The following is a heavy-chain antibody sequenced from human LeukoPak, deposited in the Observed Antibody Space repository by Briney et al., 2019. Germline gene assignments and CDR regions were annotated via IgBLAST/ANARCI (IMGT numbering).Heavy chain of an antibody. D-gene: IGHD3-16*01. CDR1: GYTFSSYA. CDR2: SSVYSGNT. CDR3: ARDSAITNMVGGGRGSALGEPNDVFYI. Sequence: ASVKVSCKASGYTFSSYAITWVRQAPGQGLEWMGWSSVYSGNTNYAQKVQGRVSRTTDTPTSTAKMELRVLRSDDTAVYYCARDSAITNMVGGGRGSALGEPNDVFYIWGQGTMVIVSS. V-gene: IGHV1-18*01. J-gene: IGHJ3*02.